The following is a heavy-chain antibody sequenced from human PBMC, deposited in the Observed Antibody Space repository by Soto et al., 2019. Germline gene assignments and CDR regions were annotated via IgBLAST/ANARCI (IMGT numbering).Heavy chain of an antibody. CDR3: ARVSRGSGNYELDP. CDR2: IYYSGST. Sequence: QVQLQESGPGLVKPSQTLSLTCTVSGASISSGGYYWSWIRQHPGKGLEWIGYIYYSGSTYYNPSLKIRFTISVDTSKSQFSLKLSSVTAADTAVYYCARVSRGSGNYELDPWGQGTLVTVSS. CDR1: GASISSGGYY. D-gene: IGHD3-10*01. J-gene: IGHJ5*02. V-gene: IGHV4-31*03.